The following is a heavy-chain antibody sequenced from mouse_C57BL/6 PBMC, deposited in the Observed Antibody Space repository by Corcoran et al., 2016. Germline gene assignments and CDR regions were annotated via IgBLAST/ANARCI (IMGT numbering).Heavy chain of an antibody. D-gene: IGHD2-3*01. V-gene: IGHV1-26*01. Sequence: EVQLQQSGPELVKPGASVKISCKASGYTFTDYYMNWVKQSHGKSLEWIGDINPNNGGTSYNQKFKGKATLTVDKSSSTAYMELRSPTSEDSAVYYCARWLLPYAMDYWGQGTSVTVSS. CDR2: INPNNGGT. CDR1: GYTFTDYY. CDR3: ARWLLPYAMDY. J-gene: IGHJ4*01.